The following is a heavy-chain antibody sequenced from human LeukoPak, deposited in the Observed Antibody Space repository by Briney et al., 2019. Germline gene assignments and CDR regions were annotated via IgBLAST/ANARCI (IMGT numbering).Heavy chain of an antibody. CDR3: ARVGRRGAPDY. V-gene: IGHV3-66*01. J-gene: IGHJ4*02. D-gene: IGHD3-10*01. CDR1: GFNFNTYT. Sequence: GGSLRLSCAASGFNFNTYTMNWVRQAPGKGLEWVSVNYSGGSTYYTDSVKGRFTISRDNSKNTLYLQMNSLRAEDTAVYYCARVGRRGAPDYWGQGTLVTVSS. CDR2: NYSGGST.